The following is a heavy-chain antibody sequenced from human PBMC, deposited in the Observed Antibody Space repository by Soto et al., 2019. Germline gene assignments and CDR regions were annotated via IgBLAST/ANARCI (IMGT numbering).Heavy chain of an antibody. CDR1: GYTLTSYG. J-gene: IGHJ4*02. Sequence: QVQLVQSGAEVKKPGASVKVSCKASGYTLTSYGISWERQAPGQGIEWMGWISGYNGNTNYAQKLQGRVTMTTDTSTSTAYMELRSLRSDDTAVYYCARAPRAYYDFWSGYRSPVAYFDYWGQGTLVTVSS. CDR2: ISGYNGNT. CDR3: ARAPRAYYDFWSGYRSPVAYFDY. V-gene: IGHV1-18*01. D-gene: IGHD3-3*01.